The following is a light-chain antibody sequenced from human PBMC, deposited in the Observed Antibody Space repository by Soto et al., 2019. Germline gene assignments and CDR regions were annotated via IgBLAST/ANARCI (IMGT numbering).Light chain of an antibody. J-gene: IGKJ3*01. CDR1: QSVSSY. V-gene: IGKV3-11*01. CDR3: QQRYNSFT. Sequence: EIVLTQSPATLSLSPGERATLSCRASQSVSSYLAWYQQKPGQAPRLLIYDASNRATGIPAGFSGSGSGTDFALTISSLEPEDFAVYYCQQRYNSFTFGPGTKVDVK. CDR2: DAS.